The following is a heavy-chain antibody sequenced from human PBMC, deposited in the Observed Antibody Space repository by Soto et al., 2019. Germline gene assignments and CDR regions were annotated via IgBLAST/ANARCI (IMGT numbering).Heavy chain of an antibody. Sequence: SSETPSLTRPVFGGSLRSSSFYWGWVRPPPGKGLEWIGSIYYSGSTYYNPSLKSRVTISVDTSKNQFSLKLSSVTAADTAVYYCAGFPYSSSWYVDYWGQGTLVTVSS. J-gene: IGHJ4*02. V-gene: IGHV4-39*05. D-gene: IGHD6-13*01. CDR2: IYYSGST. CDR3: AGFPYSSSWYVDY. CDR1: GGSLRSSSFY.